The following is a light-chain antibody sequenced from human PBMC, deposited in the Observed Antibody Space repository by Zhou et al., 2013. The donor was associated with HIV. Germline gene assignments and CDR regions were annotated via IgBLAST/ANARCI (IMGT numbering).Light chain of an antibody. CDR2: AAS. Sequence: DIQMTQSPSSLSASVGDRVTITCRASQSISSYLNWYLQKPGKAPKLLIYAASSLQSGVPSRFSGSGSGTDFILTISSLQPEDFAVYYCQQAYSSPRTFGQGTRV. CDR3: QQAYSSPRT. J-gene: IGKJ1*01. CDR1: QSISSY. V-gene: IGKV1-39*01.